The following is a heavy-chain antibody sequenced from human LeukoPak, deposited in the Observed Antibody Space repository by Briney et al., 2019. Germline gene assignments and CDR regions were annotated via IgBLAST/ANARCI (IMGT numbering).Heavy chain of an antibody. CDR2: IIPIFGTA. J-gene: IGHJ6*03. V-gene: IGHV1-69*05. CDR1: GDTFSSYA. CDR3: ARSPYYYYYMDV. Sequence: SVKVSCKSSGDTFSSYAISWVRQAPGQGLEWMGGIIPIFGTANYAQKFQGRVTITTDESTSTAYMELSSLRSEDTAEYYCARSPYYYYYMDVWGKGTTVTVSS.